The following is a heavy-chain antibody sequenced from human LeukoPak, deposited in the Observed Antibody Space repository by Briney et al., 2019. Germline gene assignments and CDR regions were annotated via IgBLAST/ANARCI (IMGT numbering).Heavy chain of an antibody. Sequence: PSETLSLTCTVSGGSISSYYWSWIRQPPGKGLEWIGYIYYSGSTNYNPSLKSRVTISVDTSKNQFSLKLSSVTAADTAVYYCARPDSSGWLLLDYWGQGTLVTVSS. CDR3: ARPDSSGWLLLDY. V-gene: IGHV4-59*08. CDR1: GGSISSYY. J-gene: IGHJ4*02. D-gene: IGHD6-19*01. CDR2: IYYSGST.